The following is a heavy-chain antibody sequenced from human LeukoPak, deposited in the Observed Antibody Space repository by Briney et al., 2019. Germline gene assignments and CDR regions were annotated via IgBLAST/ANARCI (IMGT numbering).Heavy chain of an antibody. CDR3: ARNINWSNDF. J-gene: IGHJ4*02. CDR2: IRFDGREQ. CDR1: GFTFGSFW. Sequence: GGSLRLSCAASGFTFGSFWMNWVRQAPGKGLEWVASIRFDGREQYYVDSVQGRFAISRDNAKNSLYLQMDSLRAEDTGLYYCARNINWSNDFWGQGTLVTVSS. D-gene: IGHD1-1*01. V-gene: IGHV3-7*01.